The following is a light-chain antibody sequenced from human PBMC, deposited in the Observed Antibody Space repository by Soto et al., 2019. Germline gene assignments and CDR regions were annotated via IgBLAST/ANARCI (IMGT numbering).Light chain of an antibody. Sequence: LSASVGHRDTITCRESQSVTNYLNWYQQKPGKAPKLLIYSASSLQSGVPSRFSGSGSGTEFTLTISSLQPDDFATYYCQQYKSYWTFGQGTKVDI. J-gene: IGKJ1*01. CDR3: QQYKSYWT. CDR1: QSVTNY. CDR2: SAS. V-gene: IGKV1-39*01.